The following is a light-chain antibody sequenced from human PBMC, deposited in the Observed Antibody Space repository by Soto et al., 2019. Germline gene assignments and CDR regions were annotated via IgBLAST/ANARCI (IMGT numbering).Light chain of an antibody. V-gene: IGKV3-15*01. CDR2: DTS. Sequence: EIVMTQSPATLSVSPGERAALSCRASQSVSSKLAWYRQRPGQAPRLVIYDTSTRATGVPARFSGSGSGTEFTLNISSLQSEDFEVYYCQQYNDWFSITFGQGTRLEIK. J-gene: IGKJ5*01. CDR3: QQYNDWFSIT. CDR1: QSVSSK.